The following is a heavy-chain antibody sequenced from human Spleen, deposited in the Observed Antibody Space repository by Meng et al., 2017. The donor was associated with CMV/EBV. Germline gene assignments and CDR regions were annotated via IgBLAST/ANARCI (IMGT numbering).Heavy chain of an antibody. CDR2: INPNSSDT. V-gene: IGHV1-2*02. D-gene: IGHD2-15*01. CDR1: GYMFTAHY. Sequence: ASVKVSCKASGYMFTAHYMHWVRQAPGQGLEWMGWINPNSSDTKYAQKFQGRVTMTRDTSISTAYMELSRLRSDDTAVYYCARTLLNFDYWGQGTLVTVSS. CDR3: ARTLLNFDY. J-gene: IGHJ4*02.